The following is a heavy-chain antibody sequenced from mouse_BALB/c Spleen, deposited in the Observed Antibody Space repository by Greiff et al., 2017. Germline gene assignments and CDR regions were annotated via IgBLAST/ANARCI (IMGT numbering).Heavy chain of an antibody. CDR2: ISNGGGST. J-gene: IGHJ3*01. D-gene: IGHD2-4*01. V-gene: IGHV5-12-2*01. Sequence: DVKLVESGGGLVQPGGSLKLSCAASGFTFSSYTMSWVRQTPEKRLEWVAYISNGGGSTYYPDTVKGRFTISRDNAKNTLYLQMSSLKSEDTAMYYCAIYDYDEAYWGQGTLVTVSA. CDR1: GFTFSSYT. CDR3: AIYDYDEAY.